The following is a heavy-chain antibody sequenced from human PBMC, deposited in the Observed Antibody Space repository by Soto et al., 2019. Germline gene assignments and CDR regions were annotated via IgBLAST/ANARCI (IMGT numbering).Heavy chain of an antibody. CDR3: ARDRGTSSGYYPYWFDP. J-gene: IGHJ5*02. CDR1: GGTFSNYA. V-gene: IGHV1-69*12. D-gene: IGHD3-22*01. Sequence: QVQLVQSGAEVKKPGSSVKVSCKASGGTFSNYAISWVRQAPGQGLEWMGGIIPIFGTANYAKKFQGRVTITADESTSTAYMELSSLRSEDTAVYYCARDRGTSSGYYPYWFDPWGQGTLVTVSS. CDR2: IIPIFGTA.